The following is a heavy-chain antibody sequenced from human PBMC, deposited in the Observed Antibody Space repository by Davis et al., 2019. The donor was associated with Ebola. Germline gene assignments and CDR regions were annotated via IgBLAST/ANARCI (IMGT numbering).Heavy chain of an antibody. J-gene: IGHJ5*02. D-gene: IGHD6-19*01. CDR3: ARDSGSHWFDP. CDR1: GYTFTGYY. V-gene: IGHV1-69*13. CDR2: IIPIFGTA. Sequence: SVKVSCKASGYTFTGYYMHWVRQAPGQGLEWMGGIIPIFGTANYAQKFQGRVTITADESTSTAYMELSSLRSEDTAVYYCARDSGSHWFDPWGQGTLVTVSS.